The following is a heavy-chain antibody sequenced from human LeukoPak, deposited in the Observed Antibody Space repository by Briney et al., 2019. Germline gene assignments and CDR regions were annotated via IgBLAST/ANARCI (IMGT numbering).Heavy chain of an antibody. Sequence: PSGRSLRLSCEASGFTFDDYGMHWVRQVPGRGLEWVSLINRDGGSTYYADSVKGRFTISRDHSKSSLYLQMNSLRTDDTALYYCARDMPYSGSYYLDYWGQGTLVTVSS. CDR2: INRDGGST. V-gene: IGHV3-43*02. D-gene: IGHD1-26*01. CDR3: ARDMPYSGSYYLDY. J-gene: IGHJ4*02. CDR1: GFTFDDYG.